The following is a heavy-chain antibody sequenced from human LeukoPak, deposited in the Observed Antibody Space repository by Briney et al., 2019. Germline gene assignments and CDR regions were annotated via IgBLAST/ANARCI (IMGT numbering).Heavy chain of an antibody. D-gene: IGHD1-26*01. CDR1: GFTFSSYS. CDR3: ARESGSYSYYFDY. CDR2: ISSSSSYI. V-gene: IGHV3-21*01. J-gene: IGHJ4*02. Sequence: GGSLRLSCAASGFTFSSYSMNWVRQAPGKGLEWVSSISSSSSYIYYADSVKGRFTISRDNAKNSLYLQMNSLRAEDTAVYYCARESGSYSYYFDYWGQGTLITVSS.